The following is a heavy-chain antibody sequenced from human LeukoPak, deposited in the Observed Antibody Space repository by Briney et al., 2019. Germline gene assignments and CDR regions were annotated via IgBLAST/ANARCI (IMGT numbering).Heavy chain of an antibody. J-gene: IGHJ3*02. CDR3: ARGLWVPSYAFDI. Sequence: SETLSLTCTVSGGSISSYYWSWIRQPPGKGLEWIGYIYYSGSTNYNPSLKSRVTISVDTSKNQFSLKLSSVTAADTAVYYCARGLWVPSYAFDIWGQGTMVTVSS. V-gene: IGHV4-59*12. D-gene: IGHD3-10*01. CDR1: GGSISSYY. CDR2: IYYSGST.